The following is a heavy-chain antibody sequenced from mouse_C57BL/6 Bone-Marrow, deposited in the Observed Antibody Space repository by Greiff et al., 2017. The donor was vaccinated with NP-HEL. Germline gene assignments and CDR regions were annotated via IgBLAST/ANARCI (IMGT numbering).Heavy chain of an antibody. CDR3: ARHHYWPYYFDY. V-gene: IGHV1-64*01. D-gene: IGHD1-2*01. Sequence: QVQLQQPGAELVKPGASVKLSCKASGYTFTSYWMHWVKQRPGQGLEWIGMIHPNSGSTNYNEKFKSKATLTVDKSSSTAYMQLSSLTSEDSAVYDGARHHYWPYYFDYWGQGTTLTVSS. CDR2: IHPNSGST. J-gene: IGHJ2*01. CDR1: GYTFTSYW.